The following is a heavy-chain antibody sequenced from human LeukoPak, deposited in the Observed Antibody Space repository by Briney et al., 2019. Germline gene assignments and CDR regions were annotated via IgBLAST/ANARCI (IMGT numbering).Heavy chain of an antibody. CDR1: GGSFSGYY. V-gene: IGHV4-34*01. J-gene: IGHJ4*02. CDR2: INHSGST. D-gene: IGHD1-14*01. Sequence: SETLSLTCAVYGGSFSGYYWSWIRQPPGKGLEWIGEINHSGSTNYNPSLKSRVTISIDTSKNQFSLKLSSVTAADTAVYYCAGSASRNRDDYWGQGTLVTVSS. CDR3: AGSASRNRDDY.